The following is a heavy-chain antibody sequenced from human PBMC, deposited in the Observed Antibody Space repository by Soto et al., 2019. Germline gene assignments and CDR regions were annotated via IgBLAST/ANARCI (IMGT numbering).Heavy chain of an antibody. CDR3: ARVTFTPNWFDS. D-gene: IGHD3-16*01. J-gene: IGHJ5*01. CDR2: VYYRGSI. CDR1: GDSISRPAYY. V-gene: IGHV4-30-4*01. Sequence: SETLSLTCTVSGDSISRPAYYWSWIRQAPGKGLELIGYVYYRGSIYYTPSFESRVSISIDTSKNQFSLRLTSVTAADSAVYFCARVTFTPNWFDSWGQGILVTVSS.